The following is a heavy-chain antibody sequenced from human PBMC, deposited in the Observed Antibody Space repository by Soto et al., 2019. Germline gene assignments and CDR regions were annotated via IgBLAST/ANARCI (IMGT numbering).Heavy chain of an antibody. CDR2: ISPNGQGI. Sequence: EVKLVESGGGLVQPGGSLRLSCGVSGFTVTSNGVSWVRQAPGKGLEWVSAISPNGQGIWYADSVKGRFTISRDISRNTVFLQMARLRAEDTAVYYCATERQYPRDYFHSWGQGTLVTVSS. J-gene: IGHJ4*02. CDR1: GFTVTSNG. D-gene: IGHD4-4*01. V-gene: IGHV3-23*04. CDR3: ATERQYPRDYFHS.